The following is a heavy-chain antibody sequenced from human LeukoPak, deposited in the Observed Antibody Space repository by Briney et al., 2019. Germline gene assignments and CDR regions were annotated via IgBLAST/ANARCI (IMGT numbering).Heavy chain of an antibody. D-gene: IGHD5-18*01. CDR2: IYYSGGT. CDR1: GGSISSYY. CDR3: ARGYSYGYYYYYMDV. J-gene: IGHJ6*03. V-gene: IGHV4-59*01. Sequence: PSETLSLTCTVSGGSISSYYWSWIRQPPGKGLEWIGYIYYSGGTNYNPSLKSRVTISVDTSKNQFSLKLSSVTAADTAVYYCARGYSYGYYYYYMDVWGKGTTVTVSS.